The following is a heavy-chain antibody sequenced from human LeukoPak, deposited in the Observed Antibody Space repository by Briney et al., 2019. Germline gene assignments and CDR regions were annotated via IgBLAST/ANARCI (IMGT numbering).Heavy chain of an antibody. CDR2: INPNNGGT. CDR3: AGEDNSSGYRPFDI. D-gene: IGHD3-22*01. Sequence: ASVKVSCKASGYTFTGYYIHWVRQAPGQGLEWMGRINPNNGGTNYAQKFQGRVTMTRDMSMSTAYMGLSRLRSVDTAVYYCAGEDNSSGYRPFDIWGQGTMVTVPS. V-gene: IGHV1-2*06. CDR1: GYTFTGYY. J-gene: IGHJ3*02.